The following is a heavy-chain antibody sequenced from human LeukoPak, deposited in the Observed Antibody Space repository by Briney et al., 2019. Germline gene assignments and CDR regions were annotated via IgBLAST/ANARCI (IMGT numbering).Heavy chain of an antibody. V-gene: IGHV3-7*01. CDR3: ARRVQWLVSFDY. J-gene: IGHJ4*02. D-gene: IGHD6-19*01. CDR2: IKQDGTEK. Sequence: PGGSLRLSCAASGITFSSYWMSWVRQAPGKGLEWVANIKQDGTEKYYVDSVKGRFTISRDNATNSLYLQMNSLRAEDTAVYYCARRVQWLVSFDYWGQGTLVTVSS. CDR1: GITFSSYW.